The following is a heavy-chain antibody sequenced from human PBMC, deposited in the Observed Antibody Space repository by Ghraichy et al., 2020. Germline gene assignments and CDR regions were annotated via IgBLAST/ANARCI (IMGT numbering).Heavy chain of an antibody. Sequence: SETLSLTCTVSGGSVSSGSYYWSWIRQPPGKGLEWIGYIYYSGSTNYNPSLKSRVTISVDTSKNQFSLKLSSVTAADTAVYYCARDSMEYMATQADATPYYYYGMDVWGQGTTVTVSS. V-gene: IGHV4-61*01. J-gene: IGHJ6*02. CDR3: ARDSMEYMATQADATPYYYYGMDV. CDR1: GGSVSSGSYY. CDR2: IYYSGST. D-gene: IGHD5-24*01.